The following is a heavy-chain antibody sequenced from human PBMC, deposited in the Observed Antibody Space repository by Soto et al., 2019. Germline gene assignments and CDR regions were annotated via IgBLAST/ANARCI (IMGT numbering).Heavy chain of an antibody. V-gene: IGHV3-33*01. D-gene: IGHD2-2*01. CDR2: IWYDGSNK. Sequence: QVQLVESGGGVVQPGRSLRLSCAASGFTFSSYGMHWVRQAPGKGLEWVAVIWYDGSNKYYADSVKGRFTISRDNSKNTRSLQMNSLRAEDTAVYYCARDGGDIVVVPALYGMDVWGQGTTVTVSS. CDR3: ARDGGDIVVVPALYGMDV. CDR1: GFTFSSYG. J-gene: IGHJ6*02.